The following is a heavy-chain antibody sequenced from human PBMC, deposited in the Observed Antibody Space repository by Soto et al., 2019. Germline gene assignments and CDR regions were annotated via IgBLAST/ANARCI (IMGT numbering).Heavy chain of an antibody. CDR2: IYYSGRT. CDR3: ARQRTTVVTQAYFDH. V-gene: IGHV4-39*01. CDR1: GESISSSSYY. D-gene: IGHD2-21*02. Sequence: SETLSLTCIVSGESISSSSYYWGWIRQPPGKGLEWIGSIYYSGRTYYNPSFKSRVIISIDTSKNQFSLKLSSVTATDTAVYYCARQRTTVVTQAYFDHWGQGALVTVSS. J-gene: IGHJ4*02.